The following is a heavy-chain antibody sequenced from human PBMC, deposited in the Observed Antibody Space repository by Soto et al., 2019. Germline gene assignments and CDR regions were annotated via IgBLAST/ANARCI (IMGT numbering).Heavy chain of an antibody. V-gene: IGHV1-69*13. CDR3: ARAPSTPRGYDFWSGYYTFDY. Sequence: GASVKVSCKASGGTFSSYAISWGRQAPGQGLEWMGGIIPIFGTANYAQKFQGRVTITADESTSTAYMELSSLRSEDTAVYYCARAPSTPRGYDFWSGYYTFDYWGQGTLVTVSS. CDR1: GGTFSSYA. CDR2: IIPIFGTA. J-gene: IGHJ4*02. D-gene: IGHD3-3*01.